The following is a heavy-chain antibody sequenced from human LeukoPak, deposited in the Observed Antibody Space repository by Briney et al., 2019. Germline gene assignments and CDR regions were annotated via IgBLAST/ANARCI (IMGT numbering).Heavy chain of an antibody. V-gene: IGHV4-34*01. CDR2: INHSGST. J-gene: IGHJ6*03. CDR3: ARGLYGSGSYYYYYYYYMDV. CDR1: GGSFSGYY. Sequence: SETLSLTCAVYGGSFSGYYWSWIRQPPGKGLEWIGEINHSGSTNYNPSLKSRVTISVDTSKNQFSLKLSSVTAADTAVYYCARGLYGSGSYYYYYYYYMDVWGKGTTVTISS. D-gene: IGHD3-10*01.